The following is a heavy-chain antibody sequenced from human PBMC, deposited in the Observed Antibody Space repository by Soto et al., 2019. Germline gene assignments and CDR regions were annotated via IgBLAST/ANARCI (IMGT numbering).Heavy chain of an antibody. J-gene: IGHJ6*03. Sequence: GGSLRLSCAASGFTFSDYYMSWIRQAPGKGLEWVSYISSSGSTIYYADSVKGRFTISRDNAKNSLYLQMNSLRAEDTAVYYCARRQADYCSGGSCYEATTKNYYMDVWGKGTTVTVSS. CDR3: ARRQADYCSGGSCYEATTKNYYMDV. D-gene: IGHD2-15*01. V-gene: IGHV3-11*01. CDR1: GFTFSDYY. CDR2: ISSSGSTI.